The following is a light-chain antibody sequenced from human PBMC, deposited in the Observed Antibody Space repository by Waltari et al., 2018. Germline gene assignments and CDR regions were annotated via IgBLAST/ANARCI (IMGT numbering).Light chain of an antibody. CDR3: HSRDSSGDVL. J-gene: IGLJ2*01. V-gene: IGLV3-19*01. CDR2: GKN. Sequence: SSELTQDPAVSVALGQTVRITCQGDSLRSYYVSWFHQKPGQAPALVIYGKNNRPSGIADRFSASSSGSTASLTIIGAQAEDEADCYCHSRDSSGDVLIGGGTKLTVV. CDR1: SLRSYY.